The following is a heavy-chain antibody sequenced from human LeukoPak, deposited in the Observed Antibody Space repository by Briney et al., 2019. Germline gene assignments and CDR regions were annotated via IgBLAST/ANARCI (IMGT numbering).Heavy chain of an antibody. J-gene: IGHJ4*02. D-gene: IGHD1-1*01. V-gene: IGHV1-2*02. CDR2: INPNSGGT. CDR1: GYTFTGYY. Sequence: GASVKVSCKASGYTFTGYYMHWVRQAPGQGLEWMGWINPNSGGTNYAQKFRGRVTMTRDTSISTAYMELSRLRSDDTAVYYCARGGGNWNDGPEAQALDYWGQGTLVTVSS. CDR3: ARGGGNWNDGPEAQALDY.